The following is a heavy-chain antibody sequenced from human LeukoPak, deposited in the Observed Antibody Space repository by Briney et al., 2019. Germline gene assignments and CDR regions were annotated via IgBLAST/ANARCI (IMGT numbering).Heavy chain of an antibody. J-gene: IGHJ4*02. V-gene: IGHV3-23*01. CDR3: ARDSASGWYHAY. CDR2: ITGRGGST. D-gene: IGHD6-19*01. Sequence: GGSLRLSCAASGFTFSSYEMNWVRQAPGKGLEWVSSITGRGGSTNYADSVKGRFTISRDNSKNTVYLQMNSLRAEDTAVYYCARDSASGWYHAYWGQGTLVTVSS. CDR1: GFTFSSYE.